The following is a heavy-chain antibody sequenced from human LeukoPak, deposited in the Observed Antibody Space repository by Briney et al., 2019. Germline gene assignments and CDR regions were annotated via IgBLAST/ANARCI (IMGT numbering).Heavy chain of an antibody. Sequence: GGSLRLSCAASGFTLGSYWMSWVREAPGKRLDWVATIKEDGSDKYYVASVKCRFTISRHNVKKSAYPQMNSLRAEDTAVYFCAREKNLGTWGQGTLVTVSS. CDR3: AREKNLGT. J-gene: IGHJ4*02. V-gene: IGHV3-7*05. D-gene: IGHD1-14*01. CDR2: IKEDGSDK. CDR1: GFTLGSYW.